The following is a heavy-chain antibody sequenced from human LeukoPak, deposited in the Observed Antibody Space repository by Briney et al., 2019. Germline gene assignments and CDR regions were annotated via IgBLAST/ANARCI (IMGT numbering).Heavy chain of an antibody. D-gene: IGHD3-10*01. CDR2: IYSGGST. J-gene: IGHJ4*02. CDR1: GFTFSDYY. Sequence: PGGSLRLSCAASGFTFSDYYMSWVRQAPGKGLEWVSVIYSGGSTYYADSVKGRFTISRDNSKNTLYLQMNSLRAEDTAVYYCARAHYGSGSYGLDYWGQGTLVTVSS. CDR3: ARAHYGSGSYGLDY. V-gene: IGHV3-53*01.